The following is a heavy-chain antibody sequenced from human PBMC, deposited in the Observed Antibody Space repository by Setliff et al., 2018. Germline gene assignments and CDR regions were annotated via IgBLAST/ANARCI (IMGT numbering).Heavy chain of an antibody. D-gene: IGHD4-17*01. J-gene: IGHJ3*02. V-gene: IGHV4-38-2*02. CDR3: ARDKGDGYGVDAYAGGGFDI. CDR2: MYPGRST. Sequence: SETLSLTCAVSGFSISSGYYWGWIRQPPGKGLEWIGSMYPGRSTYYNPSLKSRVTMSVDTSKKQFSLKLSSVTAADTAVYYCARDKGDGYGVDAYAGGGFDIWGQGTMVTVSS. CDR1: GFSISSGYY.